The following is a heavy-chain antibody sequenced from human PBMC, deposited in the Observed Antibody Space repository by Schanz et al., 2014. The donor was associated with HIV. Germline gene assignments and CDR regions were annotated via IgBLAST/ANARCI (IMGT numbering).Heavy chain of an antibody. Sequence: EVQLVESGGGLVKPGGSLRLSCAASGFTFSSYTMNWVRQAPGKGLEWVSSISSSSTYIYYAVSVKGRFTISRDNSKNTLYLQMNSLRAEDTAVYYCTKDRTWNYYDSSGYPYYFDYWGQGTLVTVSS. D-gene: IGHD3-22*01. CDR2: ISSSSTYI. J-gene: IGHJ4*02. CDR3: TKDRTWNYYDSSGYPYYFDY. V-gene: IGHV3-21*01. CDR1: GFTFSSYT.